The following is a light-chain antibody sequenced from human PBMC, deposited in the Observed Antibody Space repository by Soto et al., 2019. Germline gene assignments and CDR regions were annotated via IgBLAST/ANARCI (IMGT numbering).Light chain of an antibody. V-gene: IGKV3-15*01. CDR2: GAS. J-gene: IGKJ4*01. CDR1: QSVSSN. Sequence: EIVMTQSPATLSVSPGERATLSCRASQSVSSNLGWYQQKPGQAPRLLIYGASTRATGIPARFSGSGSGTEFTLTISSLQPEDFAVYYCQQYINWPLTFGGGTKAEIK. CDR3: QQYINWPLT.